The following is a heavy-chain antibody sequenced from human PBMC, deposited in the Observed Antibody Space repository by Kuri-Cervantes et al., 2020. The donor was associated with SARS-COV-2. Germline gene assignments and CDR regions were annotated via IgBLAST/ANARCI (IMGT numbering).Heavy chain of an antibody. CDR2: ISAFNGKT. V-gene: IGHV1-18*01. J-gene: IGHJ4*02. D-gene: IGHD3-22*01. CDR3: ATGTPTYYYDSSSFDY. Sequence: ASVKVSCKASGYTFSSYGVSWMRQAPGQGLEWMGWISAFNGKTTYAQKVQGRVTMTEDTSTDTAYMELSSLRSEDTAVYYCATGTPTYYYDSSSFDYWGQGTLVTVSS. CDR1: GYTFSSYG.